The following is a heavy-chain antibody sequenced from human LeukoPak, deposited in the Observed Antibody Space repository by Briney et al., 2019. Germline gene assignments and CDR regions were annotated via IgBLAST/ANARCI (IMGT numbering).Heavy chain of an antibody. V-gene: IGHV4-59*12. J-gene: IGHJ4*02. CDR3: ARDFHDSSGYPDY. CDR2: FSYTGST. D-gene: IGHD3-22*01. CDR1: GASISSYS. Sequence: SETLSLTCTVSGASISSYSWGWIRQPPGKGLEWIGYFSYTGSTNYNPSLRSRVTISLDTSKNQFSLKLSSVTAADTAVYYCARDFHDSSGYPDYWGQGTLVTVSS.